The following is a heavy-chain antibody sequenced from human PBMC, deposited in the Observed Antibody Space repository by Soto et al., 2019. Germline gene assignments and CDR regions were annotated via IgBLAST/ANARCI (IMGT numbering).Heavy chain of an antibody. V-gene: IGHV3-21*01. CDR3: ATRPRYCSGGSCYSGFDY. CDR1: GFTFSSYS. D-gene: IGHD2-15*01. J-gene: IGHJ4*02. CDR2: ISSSSSYI. Sequence: GGSLRLSCAASGFTFSSYSMNWVRQAPGKGLEWVSSISSSSSYIYYADSVKGRFTISRDNAKNSLYLQMNSLRAEDTAVYYCATRPRYCSGGSCYSGFDYWGQGTLVTVSS.